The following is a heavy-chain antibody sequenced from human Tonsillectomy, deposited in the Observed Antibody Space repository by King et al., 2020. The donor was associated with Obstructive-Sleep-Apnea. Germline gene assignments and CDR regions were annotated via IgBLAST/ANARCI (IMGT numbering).Heavy chain of an antibody. V-gene: IGHV5-51*01. CDR1: GDGFNNYW. J-gene: IGHJ5*02. Sequence: VQLVQSGAEVKETGESLKISCQGSGDGFNNYWIAWVRQMPGKGLEWMGIIYPIYSDTSYNPSLQGHVTFSADKSTSTAYLQWSSLKASDTAIYYCARLQWDRGGEGWFDAWSQGTLVTVSS. CDR2: IYPIYSDT. CDR3: ARLQWDRGGEGWFDA. D-gene: IGHD3-16*01.